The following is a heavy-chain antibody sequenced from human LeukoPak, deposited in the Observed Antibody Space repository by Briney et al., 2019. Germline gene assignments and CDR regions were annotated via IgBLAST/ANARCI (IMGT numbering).Heavy chain of an antibody. Sequence: GGSLRLSCAASGFTFSSYWMSWVRQAPGKGLEWVANIKRDGSEKNYVDSVKGRFTISRDNAKNSLYLQMNSLRAEDTAVYYCARDQDAYSSGWYGVFDYWGQGTLVTVSS. D-gene: IGHD6-19*01. CDR2: IKRDGSEK. CDR1: GFTFSSYW. J-gene: IGHJ4*02. V-gene: IGHV3-7*05. CDR3: ARDQDAYSSGWYGVFDY.